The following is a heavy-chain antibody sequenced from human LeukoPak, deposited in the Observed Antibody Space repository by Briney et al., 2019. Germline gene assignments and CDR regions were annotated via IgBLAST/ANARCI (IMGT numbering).Heavy chain of an antibody. V-gene: IGHV3-7*02. J-gene: IGHJ4*02. CDR2: INQDGTKA. Sequence: GGSLRLSCAASGFTFTTYWMSWVRQAPGKGLEWVANINQDGTKAYYVDSVKGRFTASRDNAKNSLYLQMNSLRAEDTAVYYCATLYTLGAYDLDYWGQGNLVTVSS. D-gene: IGHD5-12*01. CDR1: GFTFTTYW. CDR3: ATLYTLGAYDLDY.